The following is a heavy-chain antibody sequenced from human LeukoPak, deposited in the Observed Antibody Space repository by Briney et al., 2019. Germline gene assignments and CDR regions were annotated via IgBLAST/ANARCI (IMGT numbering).Heavy chain of an antibody. CDR1: GFAFSSSW. V-gene: IGHV3-7*01. CDR2: IKEGGSEI. Sequence: SGGSLRLSCAASGFAFSSSWMNWVRQAPGKGLGWVANIKEGGSEIYYQDSVKGRFTISRDDSTISLYLQMNSLRAEDTAVYYCARGRGGDWGQGTLVTVSS. D-gene: IGHD2-21*01. CDR3: ARGRGGD. J-gene: IGHJ4*02.